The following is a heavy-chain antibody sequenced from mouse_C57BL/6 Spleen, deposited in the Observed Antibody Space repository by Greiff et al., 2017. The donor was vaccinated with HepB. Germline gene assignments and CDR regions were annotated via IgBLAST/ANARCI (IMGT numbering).Heavy chain of an antibody. J-gene: IGHJ3*01. CDR3: ARWGGSPGLFAY. D-gene: IGHD1-1*01. CDR2: IYPGDGDT. V-gene: IGHV1-82*01. Sequence: VKLQESGPELVKPGASVKISCKASGYAFSSSWMNWVKQRPGKGLEWIGRIYPGDGDTNYNGKFKGKATLTADKSSSTAYMQLSSLTSEDSAVYFCARWGGSPGLFAYWGQGTLVTVSA. CDR1: GYAFSSSW.